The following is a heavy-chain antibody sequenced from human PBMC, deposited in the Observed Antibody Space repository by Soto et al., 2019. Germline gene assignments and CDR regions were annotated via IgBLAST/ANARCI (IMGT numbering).Heavy chain of an antibody. CDR1: GFTFSSYG. J-gene: IGHJ6*02. V-gene: IGHV3-30*18. D-gene: IGHD2-2*01. CDR2: ISYDGSNK. Sequence: QVQLVESGGGVVQPWRSLRLSCAASGFTFSSYGMHWVRQAPGKGLEWVAVISYDGSNKYYADSVKGRFTISRDNSKNTLDLQMNSLRAEDTAVYYCAKDRSTSPYYYYGMDVWGQGTTVTVSS. CDR3: AKDRSTSPYYYYGMDV.